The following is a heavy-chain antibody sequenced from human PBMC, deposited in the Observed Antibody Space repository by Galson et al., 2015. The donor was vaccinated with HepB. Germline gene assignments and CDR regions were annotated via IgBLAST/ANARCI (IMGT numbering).Heavy chain of an antibody. V-gene: IGHV3-66*01. CDR1: GFTVSNNY. Sequence: AASGFTVSNNYVSWVRQAPGKGLEWVSVIFTGGSTHYADSVKGRFTISRDNSKNTVYLQMNSLRAEDTAVYYCARENYDSRGYYYGWFDPWGQGTLVTVSS. CDR2: IFTGGST. CDR3: ARENYDSRGYYYGWFDP. D-gene: IGHD3-22*01. J-gene: IGHJ5*02.